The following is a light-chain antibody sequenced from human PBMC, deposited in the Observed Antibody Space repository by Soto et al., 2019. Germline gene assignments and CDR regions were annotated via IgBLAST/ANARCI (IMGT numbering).Light chain of an antibody. CDR2: EVN. CDR1: SSDVGGYNY. V-gene: IGLV2-14*01. CDR3: SSYTSSSTWV. J-gene: IGLJ3*02. Sequence: QSALTQPASVSGSPGQSITISCTGTSSDVGGYNYVSWYQQYPGKAPKLIIYEVNNRPSGVSDRFSGSKSDNTASLTISGRQAEDEADYYCSSYTSSSTWVFGGGTKLTVL.